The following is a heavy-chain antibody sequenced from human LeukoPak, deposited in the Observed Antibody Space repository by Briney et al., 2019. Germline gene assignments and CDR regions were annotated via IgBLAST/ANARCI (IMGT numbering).Heavy chain of an antibody. V-gene: IGHV4-34*01. Sequence: SETLSLTCAVSGGSFSGYYWSWIRQPPGKGLEGMGEINQSGSTNYNPSLKSRVTISVDTSKNQFSLKLSSVTAAETAVYYCARGPGWFDPWGQGTLVTVSS. CDR2: INQSGST. CDR1: GGSFSGYY. CDR3: ARGPGWFDP. J-gene: IGHJ5*02.